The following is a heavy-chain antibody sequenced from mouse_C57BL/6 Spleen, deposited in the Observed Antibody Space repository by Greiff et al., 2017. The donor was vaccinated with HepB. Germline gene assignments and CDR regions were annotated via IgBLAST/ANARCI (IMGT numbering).Heavy chain of an antibody. CDR1: GFNIKDYY. V-gene: IGHV14-1*01. D-gene: IGHD2-1*01. Sequence: EVKLQQSGAELVRPGASVKLSCTASGFNIKDYYMHWVKQRPEQGLEWIGRIDPEDGDTEYAPKFQGKATMTADTSSNTAYLQLSSLTSEDTAVYYCTTHGNSPYYYAMDYWGQGTSVTVSS. CDR2: IDPEDGDT. J-gene: IGHJ4*01. CDR3: TTHGNSPYYYAMDY.